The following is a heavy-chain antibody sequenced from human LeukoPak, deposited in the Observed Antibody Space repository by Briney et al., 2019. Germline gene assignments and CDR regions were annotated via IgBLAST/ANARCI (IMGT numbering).Heavy chain of an antibody. CDR1: GFTFSNYA. V-gene: IGHV3-48*01. D-gene: IGHD3-3*01. J-gene: IGHJ6*03. CDR2: ISSSSSTI. CDR3: AREGYDFWGVYMDV. Sequence: GGSLRLSCAASGFTFSNYAMSWVRQAPGKGLEWVSYISSSSSTIYYADSVKGRFTISRDNAKNSLYLQMNSLRAEDTAVYYCAREGYDFWGVYMDVWGKGTTVTVSS.